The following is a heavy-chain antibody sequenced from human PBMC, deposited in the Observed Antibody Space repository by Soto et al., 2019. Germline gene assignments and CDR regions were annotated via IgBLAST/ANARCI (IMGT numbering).Heavy chain of an antibody. J-gene: IGHJ5*02. CDR3: AKDLTRQLAYWLDP. D-gene: IGHD6-6*01. CDR2: INPNSGGT. Sequence: GASVKVSCKASGYTFTDYYIHWVRQAPGQGLECMGWINPNSGGTDYAQKFQGRVTLTRDTSIATAYLTLTSLTSDDTALYYCAKDLTRQLAYWLDPWGQGTQVTVS. V-gene: IGHV1-2*02. CDR1: GYTFTDYY.